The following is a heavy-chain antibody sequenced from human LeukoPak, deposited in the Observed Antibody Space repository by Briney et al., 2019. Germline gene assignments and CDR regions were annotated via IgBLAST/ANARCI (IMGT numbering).Heavy chain of an antibody. CDR3: ARRGELGAFDY. V-gene: IGHV1-69*04. Sequence: SVKVSCKASGGTFSSYAISWVRQAPGQGLEWMGRIIPILGIANYAQKFQGRVTITADKSTSTAYMELSSLRSEDTAVYYCARRGELGAFDYWGQGTLVTVSS. D-gene: IGHD1-26*01. CDR2: IIPILGIA. CDR1: GGTFSSYA. J-gene: IGHJ4*02.